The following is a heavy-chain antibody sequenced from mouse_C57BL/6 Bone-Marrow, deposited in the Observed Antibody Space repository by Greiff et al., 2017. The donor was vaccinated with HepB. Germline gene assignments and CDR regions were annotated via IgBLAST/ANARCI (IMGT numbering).Heavy chain of an antibody. CDR1: GYSITSGYY. CDR3: ARDSSGSAWFAY. V-gene: IGHV3-6*01. Sequence: EVQVVESGPGLVKPSQSLSLTCSVTGYSITSGYYWNWIRQFPGNKLEWMGYISYDGSNNYNPSLKNRISITRDTSKNQFFLKLNSVTTEDTATYYCARDSSGSAWFAYWGQGTLVTVSA. J-gene: IGHJ3*01. CDR2: ISYDGSN. D-gene: IGHD3-2*02.